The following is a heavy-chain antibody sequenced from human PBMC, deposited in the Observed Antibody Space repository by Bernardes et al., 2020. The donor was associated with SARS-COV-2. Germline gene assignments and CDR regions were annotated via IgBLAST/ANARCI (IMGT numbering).Heavy chain of an antibody. CDR1: GFTVSSND. J-gene: IGHJ4*02. CDR3: ARLATYPRRFDY. V-gene: IGHV3-66*04. Sequence: GGYLRLSGAASGFTVSSNDMSWVRQAAGKGLEWVSVIYSGGSTYYADSVKGRFTISRDNSKNTLYLQMNSLRAEDTAVYYCARLATYPRRFDYWGQGTLVTVSS. CDR2: IYSGGST.